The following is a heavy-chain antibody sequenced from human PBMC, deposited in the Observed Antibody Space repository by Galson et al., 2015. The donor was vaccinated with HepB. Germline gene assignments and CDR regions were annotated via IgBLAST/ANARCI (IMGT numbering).Heavy chain of an antibody. CDR2: IYYSGST. D-gene: IGHD5-18*01. CDR1: GGSISSYY. J-gene: IGHJ4*02. Sequence: SETLSLTCTVSGGSISSYYWSWIRQPPGKGLEWIGYIYYSGSTNYNPSLKSRVTISVDTSKNQFSLKLSSVTAADTAVYYCARGRGYSYAHKNFDYWGQGTLVTVSS. CDR3: ARGRGYSYAHKNFDY. V-gene: IGHV4-59*12.